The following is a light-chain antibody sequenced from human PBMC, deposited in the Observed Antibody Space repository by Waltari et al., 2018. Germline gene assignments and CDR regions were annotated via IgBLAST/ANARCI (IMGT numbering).Light chain of an antibody. CDR1: QSVGTS. CDR2: NAS. V-gene: IGKV3-11*01. CDR3: QQYGSSPRT. Sequence: EIVLTQSPATLSLSPGERATLSCRATQSVGTSLAWYQHKPGQVPRLLIYNASNRAAGVPARFSGSGSGTDFTLTISSLEPEDFAVYYCQQYGSSPRTFGGGTKVEIK. J-gene: IGKJ4*01.